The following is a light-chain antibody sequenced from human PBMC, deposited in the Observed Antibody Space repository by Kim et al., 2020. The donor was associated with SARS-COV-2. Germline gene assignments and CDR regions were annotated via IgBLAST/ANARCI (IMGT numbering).Light chain of an antibody. J-gene: IGLJ2*01. Sequence: SYELTQPPSVSVAPGKTARITCGENNIGDVHVHWYQQKPGQTPAVVIQYDSDRPSGIPERLSGSNSGNTATLTISRVEAGVGADYHCQVWESVNDHVVF. V-gene: IGLV3-21*01. CDR2: YDS. CDR1: NIGDVH. CDR3: QVWESVNDHVV.